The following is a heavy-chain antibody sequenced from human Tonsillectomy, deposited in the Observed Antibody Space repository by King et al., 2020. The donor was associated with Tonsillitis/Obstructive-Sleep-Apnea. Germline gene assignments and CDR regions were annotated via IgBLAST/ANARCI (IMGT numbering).Heavy chain of an antibody. CDR1: GFAFSDYY. Sequence: QVQLVESGGGLVKPGGSLRLSCAASGFAFSDYYMTWIRQAPGKGLEWVSYISRSGRTINYADSVKGRFTISRDNAKNSLNLQMNSLRAEDTAVYYCARAEQPQNSHYMDVWGKGTTVTVSS. CDR2: ISRSGRTI. CDR3: ARAEQPQNSHYMDV. D-gene: IGHD6-13*01. J-gene: IGHJ6*03. V-gene: IGHV3-11*01.